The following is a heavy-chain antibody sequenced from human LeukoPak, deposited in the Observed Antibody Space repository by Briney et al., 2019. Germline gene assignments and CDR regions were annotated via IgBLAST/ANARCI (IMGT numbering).Heavy chain of an antibody. CDR2: IKHDGSQK. CDR3: ARDGMGGIKAFDI. D-gene: IGHD3-16*01. Sequence: GGSLRLSCAASGFTFSRYWMSWVRKAPGRGLEWVANIKHDGSQKYYVDSVKGRITISRDNAKNSLYLQMNSLRAEDTAVYYCARDGMGGIKAFDIWGQGTMVTVSS. CDR1: GFTFSRYW. J-gene: IGHJ3*02. V-gene: IGHV3-7*05.